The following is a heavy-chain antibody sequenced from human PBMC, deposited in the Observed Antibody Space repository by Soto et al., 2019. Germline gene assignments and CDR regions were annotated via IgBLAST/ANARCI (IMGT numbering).Heavy chain of an antibody. CDR2: IYYSGST. V-gene: IGHV4-30-4*01. J-gene: IGHJ4*02. D-gene: IGHD3-10*01. Sequence: SETLSLTCTVSGGSISSGDYYWSWIRQPPGKGLEWIGYIYYSGSTYYNPSLKSRVTISVDTSKNQFSLKLSSVTAADTAVYYCARLMVRGVIPNFYFDYWGQGTLVTVSS. CDR3: ARLMVRGVIPNFYFDY. CDR1: GGSISSGDYY.